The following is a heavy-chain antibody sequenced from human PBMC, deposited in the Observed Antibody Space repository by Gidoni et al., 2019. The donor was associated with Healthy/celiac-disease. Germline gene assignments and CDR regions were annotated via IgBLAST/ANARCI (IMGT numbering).Heavy chain of an antibody. D-gene: IGHD3-3*01. Sequence: QVQLVEYGGGVVQPGRSLRLSCAASGFTFSSYAMPWVRQAPGKGLEWVAVISYDGSNKYYADSVKGRFTISRDNSKNTLYLQMNSLRAEDTAVYYCARDFITIFGVALTSSDGMDVWGQGTTVTVSS. V-gene: IGHV3-30-3*01. CDR2: ISYDGSNK. CDR3: ARDFITIFGVALTSSDGMDV. J-gene: IGHJ6*02. CDR1: GFTFSSYA.